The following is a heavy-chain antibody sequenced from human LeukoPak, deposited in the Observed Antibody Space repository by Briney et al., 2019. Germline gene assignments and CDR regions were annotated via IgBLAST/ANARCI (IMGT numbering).Heavy chain of an antibody. CDR3: ARDWAHGSFDL. J-gene: IGHJ4*02. V-gene: IGHV1-46*01. CDR2: IYPGIFTT. D-gene: IGHD3-16*01. CDR1: GYPFTAFS. Sequence: ASVKVSCKALGYPFTAFSLHWVRPAPGQGPEWMAIIYPGIFTTTYAQKLQDRITVTSDTSTATVYMELRSLRLEDTAVYFCARDWAHGSFDLWGQGTLVTVSS.